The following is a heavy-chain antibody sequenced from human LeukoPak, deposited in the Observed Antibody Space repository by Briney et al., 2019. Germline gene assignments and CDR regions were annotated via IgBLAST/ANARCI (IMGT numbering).Heavy chain of an antibody. Sequence: GGSLRLSCAASGFTFSSYAMSWVRQAPGKGLEWVSAISGSGGSTYYADSVKGRFTISRDSSRSKVYLQMNILRAEDTAVYYCAKDPWRNRGIVIRYFDSWGQGTVVTVSS. D-gene: IGHD3-10*01. CDR2: ISGSGGST. J-gene: IGHJ4*02. CDR3: AKDPWRNRGIVIRYFDS. CDR1: GFTFSSYA. V-gene: IGHV3-23*01.